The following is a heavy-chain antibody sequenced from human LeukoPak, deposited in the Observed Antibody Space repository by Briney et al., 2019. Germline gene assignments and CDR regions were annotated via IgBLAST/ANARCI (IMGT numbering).Heavy chain of an antibody. CDR1: GFTFGTYG. CDR2: ISHDGSNN. D-gene: IGHD5-24*01. Sequence: GGSLRLSCAASGFTFGTYGMHWVRQAPGKGLEWVAVISHDGSNNYSANYVKGRFIISRDNSKNTLYLQMNSLRAEDTAVYYCARDEVEMATISVDYWGQGTLVTVSS. J-gene: IGHJ4*02. V-gene: IGHV3-30*03. CDR3: ARDEVEMATISVDY.